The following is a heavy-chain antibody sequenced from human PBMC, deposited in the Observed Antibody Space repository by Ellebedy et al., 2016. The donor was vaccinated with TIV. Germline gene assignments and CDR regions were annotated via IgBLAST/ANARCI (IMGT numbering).Heavy chain of an antibody. J-gene: IGHJ4*02. Sequence: GESLKISCAASGFTFNSFWMHWVRKAPGKGLVWVSRINTDESTTNYADSVKGRFTISRDNAKNTLYLQMNSLRAEDTAVYYCVRLRIAAAGRSFDYWGQGTLVTVSS. V-gene: IGHV3-74*01. CDR2: INTDESTT. D-gene: IGHD6-13*01. CDR3: VRLRIAAAGRSFDY. CDR1: GFTFNSFW.